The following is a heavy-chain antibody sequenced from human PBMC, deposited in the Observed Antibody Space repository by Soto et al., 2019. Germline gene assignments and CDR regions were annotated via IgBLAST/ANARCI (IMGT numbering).Heavy chain of an antibody. CDR3: ARRNIVVVVAAGDNWFDP. D-gene: IGHD2-15*01. Sequence: QLQLQESGPGLVKPSETLSLTCTVSGGSISSSSYYWGWIRQPPGKGLEWIGSIYYSGRTYYNPCLKRRVTISVDTSKNQFSLKLSSVTAADTAVYSCARRNIVVVVAAGDNWFDPWGQGTLVTVSS. V-gene: IGHV4-39*01. CDR1: GGSISSSSYY. CDR2: IYYSGRT. J-gene: IGHJ5*02.